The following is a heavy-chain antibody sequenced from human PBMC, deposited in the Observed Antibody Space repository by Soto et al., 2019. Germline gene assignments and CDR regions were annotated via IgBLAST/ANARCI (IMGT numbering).Heavy chain of an antibody. D-gene: IGHD2-21*02. CDR3: AREIVTAGGNNYFDP. V-gene: IGHV4-4*02. Sequence: PSETLSLTCGFSVGTVASSHWWSWVRESPGRGLEWIGNVYHTGDTNFNPSLQSRVTFSVDKSNNQFSLRLTSVTAADTAVYFCAREIVTAGGNNYFDPWGPGTLVSVSS. CDR2: VYHTGDT. J-gene: IGHJ5*02. CDR1: VGTVASSHW.